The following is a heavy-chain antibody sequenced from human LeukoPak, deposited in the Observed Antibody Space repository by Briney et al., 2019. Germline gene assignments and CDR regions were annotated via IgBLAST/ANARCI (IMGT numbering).Heavy chain of an antibody. V-gene: IGHV3-30*02. CDR1: GFTFSSYG. D-gene: IGHD2-15*01. CDR3: AKDRVVSREPAAFDV. J-gene: IGHJ3*01. Sequence: GXSLRLSCAASGFTFSSYGMRWVRQVPGKGMEWVAFIRYDGGNKYYADSVKGRFTISRDNSKNTLYLQMNSLRAEDTAVYYCAKDRVVSREPAAFDVWGQGTMVTVSS. CDR2: IRYDGGNK.